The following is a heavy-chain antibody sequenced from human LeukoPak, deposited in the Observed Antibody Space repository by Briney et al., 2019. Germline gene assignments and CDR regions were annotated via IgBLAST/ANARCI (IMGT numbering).Heavy chain of an antibody. Sequence: GGSLRLSCAASGFTFSSYGMSWVRQAPGKGLEWVSAISGSGGSTYYADSVKGRFTISRDNSKNTLYLQMNRLRAEDTAVYYCAKDWGERLWSRSGPDYWGQGTLVTVSS. D-gene: IGHD2-21*01. CDR1: GFTFSSYG. CDR3: AKDWGERLWSRSGPDY. V-gene: IGHV3-23*01. J-gene: IGHJ4*02. CDR2: ISGSGGST.